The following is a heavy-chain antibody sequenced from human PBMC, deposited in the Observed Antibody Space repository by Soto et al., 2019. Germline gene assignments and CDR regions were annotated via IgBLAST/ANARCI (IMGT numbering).Heavy chain of an antibody. CDR2: ISWNSGSI. CDR1: GFTFDDYA. CDR3: AEGSSYSYGTYFDY. V-gene: IGHV3-9*01. Sequence: EVQLVESGGGLVQPGRSLRLSCAASGFTFDDYAMHWVRQAPGKGLEWVSGISWNSGSIGYADSVKGRFTISRDNAKNSLYLQMNSLRAEDTALYYCAEGSSYSYGTYFDYWGQGTLVTVSS. J-gene: IGHJ4*02. D-gene: IGHD5-18*01.